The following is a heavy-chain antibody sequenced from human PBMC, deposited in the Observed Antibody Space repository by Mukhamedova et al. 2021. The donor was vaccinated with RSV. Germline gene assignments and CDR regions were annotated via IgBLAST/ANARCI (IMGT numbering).Heavy chain of an antibody. V-gene: IGHV3-30*04. D-gene: IGHD3-10*01. CDR3: ARRGYYYFGLDV. CDR2: ISSDGSNK. J-gene: IGHJ6*02. CDR1: SSYT. Sequence: SSYTLHWVRQAPGKGLEWVAVISSDGSNKKYADSVKGRFTISRDSPKNTLYLQMNSLRAEDTAVYFCARRGYYYFGLDVWGQGT.